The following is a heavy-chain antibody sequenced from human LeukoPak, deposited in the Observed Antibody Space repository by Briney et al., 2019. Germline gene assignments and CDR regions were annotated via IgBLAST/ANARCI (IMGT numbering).Heavy chain of an antibody. Sequence: PGGSLRLSCAASGFTFSSYAVHWVRQAPGKGLEWVAVISYDGSNKYYADSVKGRFTISRDNSKNTLYLQMNSLRAEDMAVYYCARTPERITMIVVVIDFDYWGQGTLVTVSS. CDR3: ARTPERITMIVVVIDFDY. CDR1: GFTFSSYA. J-gene: IGHJ4*02. CDR2: ISYDGSNK. V-gene: IGHV3-30*04. D-gene: IGHD3-22*01.